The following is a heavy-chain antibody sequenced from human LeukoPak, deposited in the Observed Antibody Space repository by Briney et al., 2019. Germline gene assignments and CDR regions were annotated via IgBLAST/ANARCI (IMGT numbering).Heavy chain of an antibody. CDR2: IDKHGNGK. CDR3: ARDAGWGYYDL. Sequence: GGSLRLSCVASGFTFSISWVSWVRQAPGKGLEWVANIDKHGNGKYYVDSVKGRFAISRDYATNSAFLQMNSLRAEYTSVYYCARDAGWGYYDLWGQGTPVTVSS. V-gene: IGHV3-7*01. CDR1: GFTFSISW. J-gene: IGHJ4*02. D-gene: IGHD1-26*01.